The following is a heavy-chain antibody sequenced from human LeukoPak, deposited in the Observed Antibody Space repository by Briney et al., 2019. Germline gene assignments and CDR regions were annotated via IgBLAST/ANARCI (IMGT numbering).Heavy chain of an antibody. CDR3: ATVSRSSGRGYFDY. J-gene: IGHJ4*02. CDR1: GFPFSNYW. Sequence: PGGSLRLSCAASGFPFSNYWMHWVRQAPGKGLVWVSRMNSDGSSISYAESVKGRFTISRDNAKNTLYLQMNSLRAEDAAVYYCATVSRSSGRGYFDYWGQGTLVTVSS. D-gene: IGHD6-19*01. CDR2: MNSDGSSI. V-gene: IGHV3-74*01.